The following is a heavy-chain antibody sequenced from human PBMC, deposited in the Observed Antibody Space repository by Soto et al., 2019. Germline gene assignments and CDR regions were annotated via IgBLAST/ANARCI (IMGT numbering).Heavy chain of an antibody. CDR1: GFTFSSYA. CDR2: ISGSGGST. Sequence: GGSLRLSCAASGFTFSSYAMSWVRQAPGKGLEWVSAISGSGGSTYYADSVKGRFTISRDNSKNTLYLQMNGLRAEDTAVYYCAKGAARPDYYYYYYGMDVWGQGTTVTVSS. CDR3: AKGAARPDYYYYYYGMDV. V-gene: IGHV3-23*01. D-gene: IGHD6-6*01. J-gene: IGHJ6*02.